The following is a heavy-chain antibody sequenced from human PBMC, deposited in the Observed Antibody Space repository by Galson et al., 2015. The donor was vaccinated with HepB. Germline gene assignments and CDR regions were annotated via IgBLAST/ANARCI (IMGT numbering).Heavy chain of an antibody. CDR1: GFTFSSYG. CDR3: ARDRGVGARGAMYYFDY. J-gene: IGHJ4*02. D-gene: IGHD1-26*01. CDR2: IWYDGSNK. V-gene: IGHV3-33*01. Sequence: SLRLSCAASGFTFSSYGMHWVRQAPGKGLEWVAVIWYDGSNKYYADSVKGRFTISRDNSKNTLYLQMNSLRAEDTAVYYCARDRGVGARGAMYYFDYWGQGTPVTVSS.